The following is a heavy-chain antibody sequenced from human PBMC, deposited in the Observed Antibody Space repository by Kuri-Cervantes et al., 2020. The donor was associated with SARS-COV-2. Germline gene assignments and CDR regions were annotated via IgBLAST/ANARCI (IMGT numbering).Heavy chain of an antibody. CDR1: GGSISSSSYY. J-gene: IGHJ5*02. Sequence: GSLRLSCTVSGGSISSSSYYWGWIRQPPGKGLEWIGRIYTSGSTNYNPSLKSRVTISVDTSKNQFSLKLSSVTAADTAVYYCATVIVVVPAAIGWSWFDPWGQGTLVTVSS. V-gene: IGHV4-39*01. D-gene: IGHD2-2*01. CDR3: ATVIVVVPAAIGWSWFDP. CDR2: IYTSGST.